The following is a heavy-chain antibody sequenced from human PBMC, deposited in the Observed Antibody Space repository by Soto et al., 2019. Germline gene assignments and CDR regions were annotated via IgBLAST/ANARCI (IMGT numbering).Heavy chain of an antibody. J-gene: IGHJ4*02. V-gene: IGHV4-34*01. CDR3: ARGHGIFRDFDY. D-gene: IGHD2-15*01. CDR1: GGSFSGYY. Sequence: PSETLSLTCAVYGGSFSGYYWSWIRQPPGKGLEWIGEINHSGSTNYNPSLKSRVTISVDTSKNQFSLKLSSVTAADTAVYYCARGHGIFRDFDYWGQGTLVTVSS. CDR2: INHSGST.